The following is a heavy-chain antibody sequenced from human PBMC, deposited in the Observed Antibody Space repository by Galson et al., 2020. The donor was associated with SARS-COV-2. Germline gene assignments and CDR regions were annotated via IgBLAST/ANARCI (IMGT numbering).Heavy chain of an antibody. CDR1: GYTLTELS. CDR3: ATEPAVAGKGNWFDP. J-gene: IGHJ5*02. D-gene: IGHD6-19*01. Sequence: ASVKVSCKVSGYTLTELSMHWVRQAPGKGLEWMGGFDPEDGEIIYAQKFQGRVTMTEDTSTDTAYMELSSLRSEDTAVYYCATEPAVAGKGNWFDPWGQGTLGTVSS. CDR2: FDPEDGEI. V-gene: IGHV1-24*01.